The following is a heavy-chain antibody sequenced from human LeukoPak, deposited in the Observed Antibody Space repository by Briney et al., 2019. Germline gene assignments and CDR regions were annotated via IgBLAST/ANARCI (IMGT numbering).Heavy chain of an antibody. V-gene: IGHV3-7*03. CDR2: IKQDGSEK. CDR3: ARAGTTVTTFNY. J-gene: IGHJ4*02. Sequence: GGSLRLSCAASGITFSSYWMSWVRQAPGKGLEWVANIKQDGSEKYYVDSVKGRFTISRDNAKNSLYLQMNGLRVEDTAVYYCARAGTTVTTFNYWGQGTLVTVSS. D-gene: IGHD4-17*01. CDR1: GITFSSYW.